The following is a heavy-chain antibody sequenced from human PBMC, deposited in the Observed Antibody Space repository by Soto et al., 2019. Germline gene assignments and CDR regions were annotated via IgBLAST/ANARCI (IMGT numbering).Heavy chain of an antibody. V-gene: IGHV4-59*12. J-gene: IGHJ6*02. CDR3: ARAPVLRFLYGMDV. D-gene: IGHD3-3*01. Sequence: SETLSLTCTVSGGSISSYYWSWIRQPPGKGLEWIGYIYYSGSTYYNPSLKSRVTISVDTSKNQFSLKLSSVTAADTAVYYCARAPVLRFLYGMDVWGQGNKVTVSS. CDR1: GGSISSYY. CDR2: IYYSGST.